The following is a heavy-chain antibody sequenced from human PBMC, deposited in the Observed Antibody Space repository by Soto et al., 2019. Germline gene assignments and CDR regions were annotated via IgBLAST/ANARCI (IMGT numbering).Heavy chain of an antibody. CDR2: ISWNSGDK. CDR3: VKKSCSHTRCYTGWFFDL. D-gene: IGHD2-15*01. CDR1: GFIFEDYD. J-gene: IGHJ2*01. Sequence: EVQLVQSGGGLAHPGGSQRLSCEASGFIFEDYDMHWVRQPPGKGLQWVSGISWNSGDKDYGDSVKGRFTISRDNAKNSLDLQMSSLRVEDTATYYCVKKSCSHTRCYTGWFFDLWGRGTLVTVSS. V-gene: IGHV3-9*01.